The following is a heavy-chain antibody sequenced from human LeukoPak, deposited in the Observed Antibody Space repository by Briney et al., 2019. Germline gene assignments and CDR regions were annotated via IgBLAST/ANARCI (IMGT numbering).Heavy chain of an antibody. D-gene: IGHD3-10*01. J-gene: IGHJ4*02. V-gene: IGHV3-30*02. CDR1: GFTFSSYG. CDR2: IRYDGSNK. Sequence: GGSLRLSCAASGFTFSSYGMHWVRQAPGKGLEWVAFIRYDGSNKYYADSVKGRFTISRDNSKNTLYLQMNSLRAEDTAVYYCAKDKRYGSGSHQSPSDYWGQGTLVTVSS. CDR3: AKDKRYGSGSHQSPSDY.